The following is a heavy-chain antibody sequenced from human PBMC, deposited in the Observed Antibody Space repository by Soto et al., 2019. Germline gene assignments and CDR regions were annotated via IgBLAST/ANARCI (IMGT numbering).Heavy chain of an antibody. CDR2: IYHSGST. CDR1: GGSISSSNW. V-gene: IGHV4-4*02. J-gene: IGHJ4*02. Sequence: SETLSLTCAVSGGSISSSNWWGWVRQPPGKGLEWIGEIYHSGSTKYNPSLKSRVTISVDKSKNQFSLKLSSVTAADTAVYYCARASITIFGVVILAYWGQGTLVTVSS. CDR3: ARASITIFGVVILAY. D-gene: IGHD3-3*01.